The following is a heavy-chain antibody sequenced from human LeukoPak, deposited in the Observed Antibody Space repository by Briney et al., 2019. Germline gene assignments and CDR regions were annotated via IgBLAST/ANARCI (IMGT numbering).Heavy chain of an antibody. CDR1: GGSFSGYY. V-gene: IGHV4-34*01. CDR2: VNHSGST. CDR3: ARLDGGYFDY. J-gene: IGHJ4*02. D-gene: IGHD1-1*01. Sequence: SETLSLTCAVYGGSFSGYYWSWIRQPPGKGLEWIGEVNHSGSTNYNPSLKSRVTISVDTSKNQFSLKLSSVTAADTAVYYCARLDGGYFDYWGQGTLATVSS.